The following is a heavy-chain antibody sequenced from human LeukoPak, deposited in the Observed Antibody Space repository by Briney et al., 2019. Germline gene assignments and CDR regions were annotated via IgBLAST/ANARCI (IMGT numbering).Heavy chain of an antibody. V-gene: IGHV4-39*01. CDR1: GGSISRSNYY. CDR2: IYYSGTT. J-gene: IGHJ4*02. Sequence: PSQTLSLTCTVSGGSISRSNYYWGWIRQPPGKGLEWIGSIYYSGTTYYNPSLKSRVTTSVDTSKNQFSLKLSSVTAADTAVYYCARQAHIAAAGFEFWGQGTLVTVSS. CDR3: ARQAHIAAAGFEF. D-gene: IGHD6-13*01.